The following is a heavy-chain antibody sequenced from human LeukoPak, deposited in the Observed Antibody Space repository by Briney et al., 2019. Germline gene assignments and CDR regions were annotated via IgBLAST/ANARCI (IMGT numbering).Heavy chain of an antibody. CDR3: ARSPRFHNQYYFDY. D-gene: IGHD1-14*01. Sequence: ASAKVSCKASGYTFTSYGISWVRQAPGQGLEWMGWISAYNGNTNYAQKLQGRVTMTTDTSTSTAYMELRSLRSDDTAVYYCARSPRFHNQYYFDYWGQGTLVTVSS. CDR2: ISAYNGNT. J-gene: IGHJ4*02. CDR1: GYTFTSYG. V-gene: IGHV1-18*01.